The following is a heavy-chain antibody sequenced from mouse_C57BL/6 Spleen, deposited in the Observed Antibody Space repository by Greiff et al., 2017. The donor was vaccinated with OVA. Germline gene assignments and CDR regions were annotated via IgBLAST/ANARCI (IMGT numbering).Heavy chain of an antibody. J-gene: IGHJ1*03. D-gene: IGHD2-4*01. V-gene: IGHV1-64*01. CDR3: ARWYDYEGDWYFDV. CDR2: IHPNSGST. CDR1: GYTFTSYW. Sequence: VQLQQPGAELVKPGASVKLSCKASGYTFTSYWMPWVQQRPGQGLEWIGMIHPNSGSTNYNEKFKSKATLTVDKSSSTAYMQLSSLTSEDSAVYSSARWYDYEGDWYFDVWGTGTTVTVSS.